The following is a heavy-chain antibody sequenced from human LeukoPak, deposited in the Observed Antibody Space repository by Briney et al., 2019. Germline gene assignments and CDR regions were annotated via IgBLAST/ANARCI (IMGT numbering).Heavy chain of an antibody. CDR3: ARSPRVGYCSSTSCYRGYFDY. V-gene: IGHV4-39*07. CDR1: GGSISSSSYY. Sequence: SETLSLTCTVSGGSISSSSYYWGWIRQPPGKGLEWIGSIYYIGSTYYNPSLKSRVTISVDTSKNQFSLKLSSVTAADTAVYYCARSPRVGYCSSTSCYRGYFDYWGQGTLVTVSS. D-gene: IGHD2-2*01. J-gene: IGHJ4*02. CDR2: IYYIGST.